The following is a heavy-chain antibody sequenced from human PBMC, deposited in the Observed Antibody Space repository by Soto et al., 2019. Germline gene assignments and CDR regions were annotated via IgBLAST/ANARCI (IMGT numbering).Heavy chain of an antibody. J-gene: IGHJ6*02. CDR2: INPNSGGT. D-gene: IGHD6-6*01. CDR3: ARDRMGRDSSSSRDYYYYYGMDV. CDR1: GYTFTGYY. Sequence: GASVKVSCKASGYTFTGYYMHWVRQAPGQGLEWMGWINPNSGGTNYAQKFQGRVTMTRDTSISTAYMELSRLRSDDTAVYYCARDRMGRDSSSSRDYYYYYGMDVWGQGTTVTV. V-gene: IGHV1-2*02.